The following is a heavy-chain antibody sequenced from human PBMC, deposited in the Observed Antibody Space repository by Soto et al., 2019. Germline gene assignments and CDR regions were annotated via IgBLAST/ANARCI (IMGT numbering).Heavy chain of an antibody. Sequence: PSETLSLTCTVSGGSISSGDYYWSWIRQPPGEGLEWIGYIYYSGSTYYNPSLKSRVTISVDTSKNQFSLKLSSVTAADTAVYYCARSPDSSGYYPGRHHYGMDVWDQGTTVTV. CDR1: GGSISSGDYY. J-gene: IGHJ6*02. CDR3: ARSPDSSGYYPGRHHYGMDV. V-gene: IGHV4-30-4*01. CDR2: IYYSGST. D-gene: IGHD3-22*01.